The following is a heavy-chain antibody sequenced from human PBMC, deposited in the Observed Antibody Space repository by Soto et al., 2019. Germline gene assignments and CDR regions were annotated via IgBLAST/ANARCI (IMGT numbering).Heavy chain of an antibody. D-gene: IGHD3-16*02. J-gene: IGHJ6*02. CDR1: GYTFTGHY. CDR3: ARVGYDYVWGSYPNPPYYYYGMDV. V-gene: IGHV1-2*04. Sequence: ASVKVSCKASGYTFTGHYMHWVRQAPGQGLEWMGWINPNSGGTNYAQKFQGWVTMTRDTSISTAYMELSRLRSDDTAVYYCARVGYDYVWGSYPNPPYYYYGMDVWGQGTTVTVSS. CDR2: INPNSGGT.